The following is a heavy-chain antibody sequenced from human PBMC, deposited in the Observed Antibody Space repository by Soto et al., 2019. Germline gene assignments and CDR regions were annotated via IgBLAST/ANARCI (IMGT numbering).Heavy chain of an antibody. D-gene: IGHD1-26*01. CDR1: GFTFSDYY. Sequence: QVQLVESGGGLVKPGGSLRLSCAASGFTFSDYYMSWIRQAPGKGLEWVSYISSSSSYTNYADSVKGRFTISRDTAKNSLYLQMNSLRAEDTAVYYCARASKVGVVDYWGQGTLVTVSS. V-gene: IGHV3-11*06. CDR2: ISSSSSYT. J-gene: IGHJ4*02. CDR3: ARASKVGVVDY.